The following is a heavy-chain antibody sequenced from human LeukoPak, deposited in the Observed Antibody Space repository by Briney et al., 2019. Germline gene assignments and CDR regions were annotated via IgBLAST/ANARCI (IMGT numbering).Heavy chain of an antibody. CDR1: GFTFSSYT. CDR2: IKQDGSEK. D-gene: IGHD2-8*01. CDR3: ARGLMH. V-gene: IGHV3-7*03. Sequence: PGGSLRLSCAASGFTFSSYTMSWVRQAPGKGLEWVANIKQDGSEKYYVDSVKGRFTISRDNAKNSLYLQMNSLRAEDTAVYYCARGLMHWGQGTLATVSS. J-gene: IGHJ4*02.